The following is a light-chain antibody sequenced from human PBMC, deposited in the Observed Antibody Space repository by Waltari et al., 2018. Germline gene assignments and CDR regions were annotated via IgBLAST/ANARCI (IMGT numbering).Light chain of an antibody. CDR2: QDT. J-gene: IGLJ2*01. V-gene: IGLV3-1*01. CDR1: KLGDTY. Sequence: SFDLTQPPSVSVSPGQTASITCSGVKLGDTYASWYQQRPGQAPVLVIYQDTKRPSGIPERFSGSNSGNTATLTISGTQAMDEADYYCQAWDTRTAVFGGGTKLTVL. CDR3: QAWDTRTAV.